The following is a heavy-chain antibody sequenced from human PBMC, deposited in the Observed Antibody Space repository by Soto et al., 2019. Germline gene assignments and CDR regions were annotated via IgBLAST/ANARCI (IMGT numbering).Heavy chain of an antibody. Sequence: GGSLRLSCAASGFTFSSYAMHWVRQAPGKGLEWVAVISYDGSNKYYADSVKGRFTISRDNSKNTLYLQMNSLRAEDTAVYYCARDQRAVVVVAATPGAFDIWGQGTMVTVSS. J-gene: IGHJ3*02. D-gene: IGHD2-15*01. V-gene: IGHV3-30-3*01. CDR3: ARDQRAVVVVAATPGAFDI. CDR2: ISYDGSNK. CDR1: GFTFSSYA.